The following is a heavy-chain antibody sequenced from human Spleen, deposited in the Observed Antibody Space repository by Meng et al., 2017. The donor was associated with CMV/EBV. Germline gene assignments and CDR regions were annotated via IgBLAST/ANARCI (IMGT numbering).Heavy chain of an antibody. CDR3: ARDQRTYDFWSGYYY. CDR1: GGSINTSSYY. CDR2: VSYSGNT. Sequence: SETLSLTCTVSGGSINTSSYYWGWIRQPPGKALEWIGSVSYSGNTWYDPSLKSRVTISLDTSKNQFSLKLTSVTAADTAVYYCARDQRTYDFWSGYYYWGQGTLVTVSS. V-gene: IGHV4-39*07. J-gene: IGHJ4*02. D-gene: IGHD3-3*01.